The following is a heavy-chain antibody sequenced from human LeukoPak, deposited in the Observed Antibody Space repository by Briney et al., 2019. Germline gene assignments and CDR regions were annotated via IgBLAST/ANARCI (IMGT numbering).Heavy chain of an antibody. CDR3: ARAVVVVAAGDY. V-gene: IGHV3-30-3*01. CDR2: ISYDGSNK. J-gene: IGHJ4*02. D-gene: IGHD2-15*01. Sequence: GRSLRHSCAASGFTFSSYAMHWVRQAPGKGLEWVAVISYDGSNKYYADSVKGRFTISRDNSKNTLYLQMNSLRAEDTAVYYCARAVVVVAAGDYWGQGTLVTVSS. CDR1: GFTFSSYA.